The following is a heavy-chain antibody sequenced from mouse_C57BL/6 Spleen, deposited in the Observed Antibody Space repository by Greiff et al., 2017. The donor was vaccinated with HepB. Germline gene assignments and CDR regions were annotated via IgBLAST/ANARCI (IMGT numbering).Heavy chain of an antibody. Sequence: QVQLKQPGAELVKPGASVKLSCKASGYTFTSYWMHWVKQRPGQGLEWIGMIHPNSGSTNYNEKFKSKATLTVDKSSSTAYMQLSSLTSEDSAVYYCARGGSSYKGIDYWGQGTTLTVSS. D-gene: IGHD1-1*01. V-gene: IGHV1-64*01. CDR2: IHPNSGST. CDR3: ARGGSSYKGIDY. CDR1: GYTFTSYW. J-gene: IGHJ2*01.